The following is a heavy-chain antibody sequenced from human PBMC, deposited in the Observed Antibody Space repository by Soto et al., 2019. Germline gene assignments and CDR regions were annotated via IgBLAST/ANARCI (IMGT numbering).Heavy chain of an antibody. CDR2: INHSGST. J-gene: IGHJ4*02. CDR1: GGSFSGYY. D-gene: IGHD3-10*01. V-gene: IGHV4-34*01. Sequence: SETLSLTCAVYGGSFSGYYWSWIRQPPGKGLEWIGEINHSGSTNYNPSLKSRVTISVDTSKNQFSLKLSSVTAADTAVYYCARGRMVRGVSFYYFDYWGQGTLVTVSS. CDR3: ARGRMVRGVSFYYFDY.